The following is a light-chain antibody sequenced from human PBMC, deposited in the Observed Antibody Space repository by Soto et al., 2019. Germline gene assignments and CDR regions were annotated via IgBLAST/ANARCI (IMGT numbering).Light chain of an antibody. J-gene: IGKJ4*01. CDR2: ATS. V-gene: IGKV1-39*01. Sequence: DIQMTQSPSSLSASVADRVTSSCRASQCINSNLNWYQQKLGKAPKLLIYATSSLQSGVPSRCSGSASGIDFTLTISSLQPEDFATYHCQQSYSTPLTFGGGTKVEIK. CDR3: QQSYSTPLT. CDR1: QCINSN.